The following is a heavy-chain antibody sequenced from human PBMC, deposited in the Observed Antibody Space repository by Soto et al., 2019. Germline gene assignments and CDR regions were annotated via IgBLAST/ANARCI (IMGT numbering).Heavy chain of an antibody. CDR2: INPNSGGT. J-gene: IGHJ2*01. V-gene: IGHV1-2*04. D-gene: IGHD4-17*01. CDR1: GYTFTGYY. CDR3: ARGFDDYGDYPWYFDL. Sequence: QVQLVQSGAEVKKPGASVKVSCKASGYTFTGYYMHWVRQAPGQGLEWMGWINPNSGGTNYAQKFQGWVTMTRDTSISTAYMELSRLRSDDTAVYYCARGFDDYGDYPWYFDLWGRGTLVTVSS.